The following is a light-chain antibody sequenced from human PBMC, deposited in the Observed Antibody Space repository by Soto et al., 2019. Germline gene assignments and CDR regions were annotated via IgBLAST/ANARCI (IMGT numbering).Light chain of an antibody. Sequence: QSVLTQPPSVSAAPGQRVTISCSGSSSNIGINFVSWYQQLPGTAPRLLIYDNNKRPSGIPDRFSGSKSGTSAALDITGLQTGDEADYYCATWDNSLSEWLFGGGTKVTVL. CDR2: DNN. CDR1: SSNIGINF. CDR3: ATWDNSLSEWL. J-gene: IGLJ3*02. V-gene: IGLV1-51*01.